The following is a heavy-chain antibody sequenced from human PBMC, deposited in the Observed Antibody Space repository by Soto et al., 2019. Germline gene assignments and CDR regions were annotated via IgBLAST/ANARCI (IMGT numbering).Heavy chain of an antibody. Sequence: QVQLVESGGGVVQPGRSLRLSCADSGFTFSTYGVHWVRQAPGKGLEWVAVLSSDGSEKYYAGSVKGRVSISRDNSESTMYLRMDSLRAEDTAVYYCAKGAVTTSLYYFDYWGQGTLVTVSS. CDR1: GFTFSTYG. D-gene: IGHD4-17*01. CDR3: AKGAVTTSLYYFDY. CDR2: LSSDGSEK. J-gene: IGHJ4*02. V-gene: IGHV3-30*18.